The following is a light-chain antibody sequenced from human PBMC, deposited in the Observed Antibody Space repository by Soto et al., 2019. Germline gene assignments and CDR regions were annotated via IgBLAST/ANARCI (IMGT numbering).Light chain of an antibody. CDR1: SSDVGGYNY. V-gene: IGLV2-14*01. J-gene: IGLJ1*01. CDR3: SSYTSSSRYV. Sequence: QSALTQPASVSLSPGQSITISCTGTSSDVGGYNYASWYQQHPGKAPKLMIYEVSNRPSGVSNRFSGSKSGNTASLTISGLQAEDEADYYCSSYTSSSRYVFGTGTKVTVL. CDR2: EVS.